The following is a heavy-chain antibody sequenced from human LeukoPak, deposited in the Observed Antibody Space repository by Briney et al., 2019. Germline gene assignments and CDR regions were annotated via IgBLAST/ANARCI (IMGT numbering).Heavy chain of an antibody. CDR1: GGSISSGTYY. CDR2: VYHSGST. CDR3: ARDRKYYYHMDV. Sequence: SETLSLTCTVSGGSISSGTYYWGWIRQPPGKGLVWIGSVYHSGSTYYNPSLKSRVTISVDTSKNQFSLKLSSLTAADTAVYYCARDRKYYYHMDVWGKGTTVTVSS. D-gene: IGHD1-14*01. V-gene: IGHV4-39*07. J-gene: IGHJ6*03.